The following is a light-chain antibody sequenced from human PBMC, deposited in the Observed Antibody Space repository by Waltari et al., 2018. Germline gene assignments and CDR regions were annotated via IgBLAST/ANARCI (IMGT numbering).Light chain of an antibody. V-gene: IGKV3-11*01. CDR2: DAS. J-gene: IGKJ4*01. CDR3: QQRSNWS. CDR1: QSLSSS. Sequence: EIVLTQFPATMSLSPGERATLYCRASQSLSSSLAWYQQKPGQAPRLLIYDASDRATGIPARFSGSGSGTDFTLTISSLEPEDFAVYYCQQRSNWSFGGGTKVEIK.